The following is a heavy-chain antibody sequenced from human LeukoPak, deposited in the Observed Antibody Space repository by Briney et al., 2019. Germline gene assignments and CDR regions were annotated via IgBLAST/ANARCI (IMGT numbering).Heavy chain of an antibody. CDR2: INPNSGGT. CDR3: ARDVGYYGSGSYYHLDA. V-gene: IGHV1-2*02. CDR1: GYTFTGYY. Sequence: ASVKVSCKASGYTFTGYYMHWVRQAPGQGLEWMGWINPNSGGTNYAQKFQGRVTMTRDTSISTAYMELSRLRSDDTAVYYCARDVGYYGSGSYYHLDAWGKGTTVTVSS. J-gene: IGHJ6*04. D-gene: IGHD3-10*01.